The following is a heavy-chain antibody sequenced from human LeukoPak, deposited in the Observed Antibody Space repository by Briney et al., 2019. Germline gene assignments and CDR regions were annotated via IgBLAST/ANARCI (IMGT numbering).Heavy chain of an antibody. D-gene: IGHD3-10*01. CDR1: GFTFTSSA. CDR2: IVVGSGNT. V-gene: IGHV1-58*01. CDR3: AADYDYYGSGSYYGNYYYGMDV. Sequence: GTSVKVSCKASGFTFTSSAVQWVRQAGGQRLEWLGWIVVGSGNTNYAQKFQERVTITRDMSTSTAYMELSSLRSEDTAVYYCAADYDYYGSGSYYGNYYYGMDVWGKGTTVTVSS. J-gene: IGHJ6*04.